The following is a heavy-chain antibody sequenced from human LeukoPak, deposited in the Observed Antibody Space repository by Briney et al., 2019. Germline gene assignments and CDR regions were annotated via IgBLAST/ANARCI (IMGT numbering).Heavy chain of an antibody. CDR1: GFTFSNYW. CDR2: ITNDGSST. D-gene: IGHD5-18*01. J-gene: IGHJ4*02. V-gene: IGHV3-74*01. CDR3: AKDAPPYGYRGLDY. Sequence: GGSLRLSCAASGFTFSNYWMHWVRQAPGKGLVWVSRITNDGSSTSYADSVEGRFTISRDNSKNTLYLQMNSLRAEDTAVYYCAKDAPPYGYRGLDYWGQGTLVTVSS.